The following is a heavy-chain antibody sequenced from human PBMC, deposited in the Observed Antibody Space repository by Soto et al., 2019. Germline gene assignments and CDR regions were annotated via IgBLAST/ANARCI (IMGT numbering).Heavy chain of an antibody. CDR2: ISGSSSDT. Sequence: QVQLVESGGGLVKPGWSLRLSGAASGFTFRDSYMAWIRQAPGKGLELVSYISGSSSDTNYAESVKGRFTISRDHSKNSLSLQMNCLRAEDTAVEDCAWPVRQPLGWGQGTLVTVSS. J-gene: IGHJ4*02. CDR1: GFTFRDSY. D-gene: IGHD1-1*01. V-gene: IGHV3-11*05. CDR3: AWPVRQPLG.